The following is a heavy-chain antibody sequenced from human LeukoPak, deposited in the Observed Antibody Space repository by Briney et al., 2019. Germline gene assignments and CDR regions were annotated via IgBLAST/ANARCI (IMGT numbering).Heavy chain of an antibody. D-gene: IGHD7-27*01. CDR1: GFTFSSYA. CDR3: AKNISNWGSHGDY. J-gene: IGHJ4*02. Sequence: AGGSLRLSCAASGFTFSSYAMSWVRQAPGKGLDWVSAISGSGGSTYYADSVKGRFTISRDNSKNTLYLQMNSLRAEDTAVYYCAKNISNWGSHGDYWGQGTLVTVSS. CDR2: ISGSGGST. V-gene: IGHV3-23*01.